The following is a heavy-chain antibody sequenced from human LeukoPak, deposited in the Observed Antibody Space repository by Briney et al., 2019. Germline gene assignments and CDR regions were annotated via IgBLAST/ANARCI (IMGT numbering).Heavy chain of an antibody. V-gene: IGHV4-39*01. Sequence: SETLSLTCTVSGYSISSNSYYWGWTRQPPGKGLEWIGSIYYSGSTYYNPSLKSRVTISVDTSKNQFSLKLSSVTAADTAVYYCARTRYYYNSRSYGAPYYFDYWGQGTLVTVSS. CDR2: IYYSGST. CDR3: ARTRYYYNSRSYGAPYYFDY. CDR1: GYSISSNSYY. J-gene: IGHJ4*02. D-gene: IGHD3-10*01.